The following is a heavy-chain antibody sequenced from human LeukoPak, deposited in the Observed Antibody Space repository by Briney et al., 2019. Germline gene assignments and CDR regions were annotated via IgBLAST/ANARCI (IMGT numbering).Heavy chain of an antibody. V-gene: IGHV4-34*01. CDR2: INHNGSI. J-gene: IGHJ4*02. D-gene: IGHD4-17*01. CDR3: AGGVTILWGFDS. CDR1: GGSFTGYY. Sequence: SETLSLTCAVSGGSFTGYYWSWLRQPPGRGLEWIGEINHNGSIDYNSSLKSRVTLSIDTSKNHFSLKMTYVTAADTAVYYCAGGVTILWGFDSWGQGTLVTVSS.